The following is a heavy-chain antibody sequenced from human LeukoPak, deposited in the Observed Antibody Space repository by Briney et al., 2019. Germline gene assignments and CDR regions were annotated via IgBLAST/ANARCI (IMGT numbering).Heavy chain of an antibody. D-gene: IGHD5-24*01. V-gene: IGHV3-23*01. CDR2: ISDSGGRT. CDR3: ARGRDGYNYYYYYYMDV. Sequence: GGSLRLSCAVSGITLSNYGMSWVRQAPGKGLEWVAGISDSGGRTNYADSVKGRFTISRDNPKNTLYLQMNSLRAEDTAVYYCARGRDGYNYYYYYYMDVWGKGTTVTVSS. J-gene: IGHJ6*03. CDR1: GITLSNYG.